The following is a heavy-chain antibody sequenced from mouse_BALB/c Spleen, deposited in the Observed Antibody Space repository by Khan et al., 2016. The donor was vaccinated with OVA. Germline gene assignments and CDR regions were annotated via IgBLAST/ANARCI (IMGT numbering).Heavy chain of an antibody. J-gene: IGHJ4*01. D-gene: IGHD1-1*01. CDR2: IWGDGSI. CDR1: GFSLISYG. Sequence: QVQLKQSGPGLVAPSQSLSITCTVSGFSLISYGVNWVHQPPGKGLEWLGVIWGDGSINYHSTLKSRLIISKDNSKRQVFLTLNSLQTDDTATYYCAKFTPDFYSMDYWGQGTSVTVSS. CDR3: AKFTPDFYSMDY. V-gene: IGHV2-3*01.